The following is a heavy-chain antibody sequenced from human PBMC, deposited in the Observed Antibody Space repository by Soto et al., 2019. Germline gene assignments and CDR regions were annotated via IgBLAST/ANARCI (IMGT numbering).Heavy chain of an antibody. CDR3: AVTRFSNSWVRSPLD. J-gene: IGHJ4*02. CDR1: GGSFYAYY. CDR2: ITQSGST. V-gene: IGHV4-34*01. D-gene: IGHD2-2*01. Sequence: SETLSLTCAVTGGSFYAYYWNWIRQPPGKGLEWIGEITQSGSTNYNPSLKSRLTLSVDTSKKQFSLRLSSVTAADTAVYYCAVTRFSNSWVRSPLDWGQGTLVTVYS.